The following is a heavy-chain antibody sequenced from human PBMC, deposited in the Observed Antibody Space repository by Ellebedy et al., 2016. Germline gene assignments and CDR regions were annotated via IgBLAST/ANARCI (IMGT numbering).Heavy chain of an antibody. CDR1: GDSISSDNYY. D-gene: IGHD6-19*01. CDR3: ARHKKAIAVGVYYFDY. J-gene: IGHJ4*02. CDR2: IYYSGAT. V-gene: IGHV4-39*01. Sequence: SETLSLTCTVSGDSISSDNYYWGWVRQPPGKGLEWIGSIYYSGATYFSPSLKSRVTISVDTSKNQFSLKLSSVTAADTAVYYCARHKKAIAVGVYYFDYWGQGTLVSVSS.